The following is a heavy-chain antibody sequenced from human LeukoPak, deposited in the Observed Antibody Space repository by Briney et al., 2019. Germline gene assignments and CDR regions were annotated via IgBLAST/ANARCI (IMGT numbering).Heavy chain of an antibody. CDR2: INHSGST. Sequence: SETLSLTCAVYGGSFSGYYWSWIRQPPGKGLEWIGEINHSGSTNYNPSLKSRVTISVDTSKNQFSLKLSSVTAADTAVYYCARPPAGYRGQGTLVTVSS. V-gene: IGHV4-34*01. CDR1: GGSFSGYY. CDR3: ARPPAGY. J-gene: IGHJ4*02.